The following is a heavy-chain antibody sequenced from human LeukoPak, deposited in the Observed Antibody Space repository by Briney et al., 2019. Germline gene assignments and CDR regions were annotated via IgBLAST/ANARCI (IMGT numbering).Heavy chain of an antibody. V-gene: IGHV3-30*02. D-gene: IGHD2-21*01. CDR2: TRNDGNNK. Sequence: GGSLRLSCAASGFTFSNAWMSWVRQAPGKGLEWVAFTRNDGNNKYYADSVKGRFTISRDNSKNTLSLQMNSLRTEDTAVYYCARDRDWAFDYWGQGILVTVSS. CDR3: ARDRDWAFDY. CDR1: GFTFSNAW. J-gene: IGHJ4*02.